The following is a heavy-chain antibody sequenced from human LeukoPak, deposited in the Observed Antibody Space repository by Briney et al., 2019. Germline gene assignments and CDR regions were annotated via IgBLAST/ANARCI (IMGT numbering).Heavy chain of an antibody. CDR1: SGSIFNTNW. V-gene: IGHV4-4*02. J-gene: IGHJ4*02. D-gene: IGHD2-2*01. CDR2: VFHSGST. Sequence: SETLSLTCTVSSGSIFNTNWWSWVRQPPGKGLEWIGQVFHSGSTSCSPSLKSRVTISMDKSKNQISLRLTSVTAADTAVYYCARSPTKRVPEDYWGQGTLVTVSS. CDR3: ARSPTKRVPEDY.